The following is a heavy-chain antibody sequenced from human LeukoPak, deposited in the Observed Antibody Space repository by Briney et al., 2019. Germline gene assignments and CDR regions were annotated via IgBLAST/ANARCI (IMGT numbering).Heavy chain of an antibody. Sequence: GGSLRLSCAASGFTFSSYGMHWVRQAPGKGLEWVAVISYDGSNKYYADSVKGRFTISRDNSKNTLYLQMNSLRAEDTAVYYCAKDLAGYCSGGSCYSNWFDPWGQGTLVTVSS. CDR3: AKDLAGYCSGGSCYSNWFDP. V-gene: IGHV3-30*18. CDR1: GFTFSSYG. D-gene: IGHD2-15*01. CDR2: ISYDGSNK. J-gene: IGHJ5*02.